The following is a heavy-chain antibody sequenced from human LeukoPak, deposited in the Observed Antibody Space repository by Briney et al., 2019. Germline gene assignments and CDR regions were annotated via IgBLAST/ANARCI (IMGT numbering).Heavy chain of an antibody. Sequence: ASVKVSCKASGGTFSSYAISWVRQAPGQGLEWMGGIIPIFGTANYAQKFQGRVTITTDESTSTAYMELSSLRSEDTAVYYCARVVHGGNSVPWGQGTLVAVSS. J-gene: IGHJ5*02. V-gene: IGHV1-69*05. CDR3: ARVVHGGNSVP. D-gene: IGHD4-23*01. CDR1: GGTFSSYA. CDR2: IIPIFGTA.